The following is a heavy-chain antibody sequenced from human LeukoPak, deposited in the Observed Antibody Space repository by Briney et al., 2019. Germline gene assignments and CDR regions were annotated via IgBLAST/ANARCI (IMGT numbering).Heavy chain of an antibody. CDR3: ARDYYGSGSYYDMDAFDI. D-gene: IGHD3-10*01. Sequence: VASVKVSCKASGYTFVTYGTSWVRQAPGQGLEWMGRISSYNGNTEYAQKFQGRVTMTTDTSTSTAYMQVRSLRSDDTAVYYCARDYYGSGSYYDMDAFDIWGQGTMVTVSS. CDR2: ISSYNGNT. J-gene: IGHJ3*02. V-gene: IGHV1-18*04. CDR1: GYTFVTYG.